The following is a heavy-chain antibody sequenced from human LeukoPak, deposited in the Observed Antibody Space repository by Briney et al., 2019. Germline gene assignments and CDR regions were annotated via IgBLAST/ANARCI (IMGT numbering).Heavy chain of an antibody. V-gene: IGHV3-7*01. J-gene: IGHJ3*01. D-gene: IGHD3-22*01. CDR3: ARDRDPGYYDTNGYRRVNAFDF. CDR2: IKKDGSAK. CDR1: GFTFSTYW. Sequence: GGSLRLSCGASGFTFSTYWMGWVRQTPEKGLEWVADIKKDGSAKYYVDSVKGRFTISRDNAKNSLYLQMNSLRAEDTAVYYCARDRDPGYYDTNGYRRVNAFDFWGQGTMVTVSS.